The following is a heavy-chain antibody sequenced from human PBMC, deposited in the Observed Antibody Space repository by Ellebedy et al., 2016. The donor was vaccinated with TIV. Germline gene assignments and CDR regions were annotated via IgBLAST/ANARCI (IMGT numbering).Heavy chain of an antibody. CDR2: INHSGST. D-gene: IGHD3-10*01. V-gene: IGHV4-34*01. CDR3: ARTSRGITMVRGPSSYYYYYGMDV. J-gene: IGHJ6*02. Sequence: AGSLRLSXAVYGGSFSGYYWSWIRQHQGKGLEWIGEINHSGSTNYNPSLKSRVTISVDTSKNQFSLKLSSVTAADTAVYYCARTSRGITMVRGPSSYYYYYGMDVWGQGTTVTVSS. CDR1: GGSFSGYY.